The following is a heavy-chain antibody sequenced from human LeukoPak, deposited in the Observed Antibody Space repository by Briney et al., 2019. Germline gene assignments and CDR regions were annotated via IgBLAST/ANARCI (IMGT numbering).Heavy chain of an antibody. V-gene: IGHV3-66*01. Sequence: GGSLRLSCAASGFTFSSNYMSWVRQAPGKGLEWVSVIYSGGSTYYADSVKGRFTISRDNSKNTLYLQMNSLRAEDTAVYYCAKGHGDYYYYGMDVWGQGTTVTVSS. CDR1: GFTFSSNY. CDR3: AKGHGDYYYYGMDV. D-gene: IGHD4-17*01. CDR2: IYSGGST. J-gene: IGHJ6*02.